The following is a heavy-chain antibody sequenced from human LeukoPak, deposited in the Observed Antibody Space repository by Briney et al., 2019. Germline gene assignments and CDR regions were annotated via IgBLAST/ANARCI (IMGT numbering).Heavy chain of an antibody. J-gene: IGHJ3*02. CDR2: ISAYNGNT. CDR1: GYTFTSYG. V-gene: IGHV1-18*01. CDR3: ARDCGGDCYNTDDAFAI. D-gene: IGHD2-21*02. Sequence: GAAVKVSCKASGYTFTSYGISWVRQAPGQGLEWMGWISAYNGNTNYGQKLQGRVTMTTDTSTSTAYMELRSLRSEDTAVYYCARDCGGDCYNTDDAFAIWGQGTMVTVSS.